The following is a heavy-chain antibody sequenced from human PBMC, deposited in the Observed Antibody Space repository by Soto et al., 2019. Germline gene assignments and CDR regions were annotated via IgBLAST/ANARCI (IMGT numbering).Heavy chain of an antibody. V-gene: IGHV5-51*03. CDR3: ARYSGSYWHYLDF. Sequence: PGKSLKISCKGSGYSFASHWVAWVRQMPEKGLEWIGTIYPGDSDAKYSSAFRGHVTISADTSVSTAYLQWRSLEATDSAIYYCARYSGSYWHYLDFWGQGTLVTVSS. D-gene: IGHD1-26*01. J-gene: IGHJ4*02. CDR2: IYPGDSDA. CDR1: GYSFASHW.